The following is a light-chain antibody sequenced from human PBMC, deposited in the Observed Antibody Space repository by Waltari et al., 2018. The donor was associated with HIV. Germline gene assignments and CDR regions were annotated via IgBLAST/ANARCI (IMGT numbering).Light chain of an antibody. Sequence: QSVLTQPPSVSAAPGQSVTISCSGSTSNIGNGDVSWYQHVPGTAPKRLTYDNNKRPSGMPDRFSGSKAGTSATRDITGLETGDEADYYGGTWDSSLSMMVFGGGTKVTVL. CDR2: DNN. CDR1: TSNIGNGD. CDR3: GTWDSSLSMMV. J-gene: IGLJ2*01. V-gene: IGLV1-51*01.